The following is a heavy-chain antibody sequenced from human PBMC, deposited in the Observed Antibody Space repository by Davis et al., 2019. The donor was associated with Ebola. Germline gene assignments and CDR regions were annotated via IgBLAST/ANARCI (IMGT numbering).Heavy chain of an antibody. V-gene: IGHV3-21*01. CDR3: ARDLNFFASGRGIDY. CDR1: GFTLTTYS. CDR2: ISSSSGYI. J-gene: IGHJ4*02. D-gene: IGHD2/OR15-2a*01. Sequence: PGGSLRLSCAASGFTLTTYSMNWVRQAPGAGLEWVSSISSSSGYIHYADSVKGRFTISRDNAKNSLFLQMNSLRAEDTAMYYCARDLNFFASGRGIDYWGQGTLVTVSS.